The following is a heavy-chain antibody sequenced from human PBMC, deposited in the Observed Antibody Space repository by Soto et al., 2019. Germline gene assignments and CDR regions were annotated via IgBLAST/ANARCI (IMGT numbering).Heavy chain of an antibody. Sequence: VGSLRLSCAASGFTFSSYSMNWVRQAPGKGLEWVSSISSSSSYIYYADSVKGRFTISRDNAKNSLYLQMNSLRAEDTAVYYCARGLRRGTVTTMPGYWGQGTLVTVSS. D-gene: IGHD4-17*01. J-gene: IGHJ4*02. CDR3: ARGLRRGTVTTMPGY. CDR2: ISSSSSYI. V-gene: IGHV3-21*01. CDR1: GFTFSSYS.